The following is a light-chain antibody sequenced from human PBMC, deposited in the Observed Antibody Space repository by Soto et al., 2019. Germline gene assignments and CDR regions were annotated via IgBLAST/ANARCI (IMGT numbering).Light chain of an antibody. J-gene: IGLJ1*01. CDR2: DVS. CDR3: ATWDDSLKTYV. Sequence: QSALTQPRSVSGSPGQSVTISCTGTSSDVGGYNYVSWYQQHPGKAPKLMIYDVSKRPSGVPDRFSGSKSGNTASLAISGLRSEDEADYYCATWDDSLKTYVFGNGTKLTVL. V-gene: IGLV2-11*01. CDR1: SSDVGGYNY.